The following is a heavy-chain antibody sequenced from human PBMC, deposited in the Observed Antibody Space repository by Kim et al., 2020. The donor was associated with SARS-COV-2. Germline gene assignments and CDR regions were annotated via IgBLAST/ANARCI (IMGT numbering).Heavy chain of an antibody. CDR1: GFIFSNSE. Sequence: GGSLRLSCAASGFIFSNSEMNWVRQSAGKGLEWLAYICPSGSKTGYSDSVNGRFTVSRDTAKNPVYLQMNSLSVEDTAVHYCARYPSIAGGLQWFDPWG. CDR2: ICPSGSKT. CDR3: ARYPSIAGGLQWFDP. V-gene: IGHV3-48*03. J-gene: IGHJ5*02. D-gene: IGHD6-13*01.